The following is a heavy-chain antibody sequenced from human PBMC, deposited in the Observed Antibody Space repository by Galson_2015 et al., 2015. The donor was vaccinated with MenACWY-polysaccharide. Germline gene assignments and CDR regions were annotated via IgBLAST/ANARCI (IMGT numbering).Heavy chain of an antibody. Sequence: SLRLSCATSGFTFSSYAMNWVRQAPGKGLEWVSVIYSGGSTYYADSVKGRFTISRDNSKNTLYLQMNSLRAEDTAVYYCARGVAAAAYAMDVWGQGTTVTVSS. CDR2: IYSGGST. CDR3: ARGVAAAAYAMDV. D-gene: IGHD6-13*01. CDR1: GFTFSSYA. J-gene: IGHJ6*02. V-gene: IGHV3-53*01.